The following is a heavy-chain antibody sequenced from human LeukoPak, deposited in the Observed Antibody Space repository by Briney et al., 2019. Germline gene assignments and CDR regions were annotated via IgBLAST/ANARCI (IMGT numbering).Heavy chain of an antibody. CDR3: AKDKDRGGWYFFDY. J-gene: IGHJ4*02. D-gene: IGHD6-19*01. Sequence: PGGSLRLSCAASGFTFSDYWMSWVRQAPGKGLEWVANIKQDGSEKYYVDPVKGRFTISRDNAKNSLYLQMNSLRAEDTAVYYWAKDKDRGGWYFFDYWGQGTLVTVSS. CDR1: GFTFSDYW. CDR2: IKQDGSEK. V-gene: IGHV3-7*04.